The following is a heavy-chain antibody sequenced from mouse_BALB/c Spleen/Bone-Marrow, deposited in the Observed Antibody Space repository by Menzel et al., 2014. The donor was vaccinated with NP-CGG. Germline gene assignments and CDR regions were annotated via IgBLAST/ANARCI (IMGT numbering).Heavy chain of an antibody. V-gene: IGHV3-2*02. Sequence: EVQLVESGPGLVRPSQSLSLTCTVTGYSITSDYAWNWIRQFPGNKLEWMGYISYSGSTSYNPSLKSRISITRDTSKNQFFLQLNSVTTEDTATYYCARGGYDDAVDYWGQGTPVTVSS. CDR3: ARGGYDDAVDY. D-gene: IGHD2-14*01. CDR2: ISYSGST. CDR1: GYSITSDYA. J-gene: IGHJ4*01.